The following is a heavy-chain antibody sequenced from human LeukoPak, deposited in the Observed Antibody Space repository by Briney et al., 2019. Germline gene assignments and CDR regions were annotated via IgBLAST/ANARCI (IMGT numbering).Heavy chain of an antibody. Sequence: GGSLRLSCAASGFTFSSYAMSWVRQAPGKGLEWVSAISGSGGSTYYADSVKGRFTVSRDNSKNTLYLQMNSLRAEDTAVYYCAKDTYYYGSSGYYGDAFDIWGQGTMVTVSS. V-gene: IGHV3-23*01. CDR1: GFTFSSYA. J-gene: IGHJ3*02. CDR3: AKDTYYYGSSGYYGDAFDI. D-gene: IGHD3-22*01. CDR2: ISGSGGST.